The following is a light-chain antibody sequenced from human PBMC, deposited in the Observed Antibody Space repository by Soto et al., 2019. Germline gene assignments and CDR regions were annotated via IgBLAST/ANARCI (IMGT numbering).Light chain of an antibody. V-gene: IGLV1-47*01. CDR2: RNN. J-gene: IGLJ3*02. Sequence: QSVLTQPPSASGTPGQRVTISCSGSSSNIGSNYVYWYQQLPGTAPKLLIYRNNKRPSGVPDRFSGSKSGTSASLAISGLRSEDEADYYCAAWADSLSGWVFGGGTKLTVL. CDR3: AAWADSLSGWV. CDR1: SSNIGSNY.